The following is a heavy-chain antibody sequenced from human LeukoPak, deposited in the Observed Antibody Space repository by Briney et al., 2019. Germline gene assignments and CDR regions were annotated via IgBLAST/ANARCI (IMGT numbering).Heavy chain of an antibody. J-gene: IGHJ4*02. CDR3: ARLYSSSLLGY. V-gene: IGHV4-39*01. D-gene: IGHD6-13*01. Sequence: SETLSLTCTVSGGSIINYHWSWIRQPPGKGLEWIGSIYYSGSTYYNPSLKSRVTISVDTSKNQFSLKLSSVTAADTAVYYCARLYSSSLLGYWGQGTLVTVSS. CDR1: GGSIINYH. CDR2: IYYSGST.